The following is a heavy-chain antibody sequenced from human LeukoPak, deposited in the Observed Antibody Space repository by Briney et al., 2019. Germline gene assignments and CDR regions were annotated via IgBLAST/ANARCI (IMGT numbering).Heavy chain of an antibody. D-gene: IGHD6-25*01. J-gene: IGHJ4*02. V-gene: IGHV3-7*05. Sequence: GGSLRLSCVASVFTFSKYWMTWVRLAPGKGLEWVANIKQDGDEIYYVDSVKGRFTISRGNAKNSLYLQMNSLRTEDTALSLWATDGIAASAFDLGGQGTLVTVSS. CDR2: IKQDGDEI. CDR1: VFTFSKYW. CDR3: ATDGIAASAFDL.